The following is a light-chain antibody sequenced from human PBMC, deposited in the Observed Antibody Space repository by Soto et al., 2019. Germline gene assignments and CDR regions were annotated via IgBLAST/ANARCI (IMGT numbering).Light chain of an antibody. V-gene: IGKV3-20*01. Sequence: VLTQSPGTLSLSPGERATLSCRASQSVSSSYLAWYQQKPGQAPRLLIYGASSRATGIPDRFSGSGSGTDFTLTIRRLEPEDFAVYYCQQYGASPYTFGQGTKVDIK. CDR2: GAS. CDR3: QQYGASPYT. CDR1: QSVSSSY. J-gene: IGKJ2*01.